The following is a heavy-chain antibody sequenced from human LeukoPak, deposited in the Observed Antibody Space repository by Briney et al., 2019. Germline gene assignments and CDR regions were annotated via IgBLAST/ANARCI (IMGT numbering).Heavy chain of an antibody. CDR1: GYTFTTYA. D-gene: IGHD6-13*01. CDR2: INAGNGNT. CDR3: ARDPIGSRWPYYFDF. V-gene: IGHV1-3*01. J-gene: IGHJ4*02. Sequence: ASVKVSCKASGYTFTTYAMHWVRQAPGQRLEWMGWINAGNGNTKYSQKFQARVTITRDTSASTAYMELSSLRSEDTAVYYCARDPIGSRWPYYFDFWGQGTLVTVSS.